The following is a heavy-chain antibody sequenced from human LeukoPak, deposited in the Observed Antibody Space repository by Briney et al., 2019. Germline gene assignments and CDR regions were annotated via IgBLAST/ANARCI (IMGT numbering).Heavy chain of an antibody. J-gene: IGHJ4*02. CDR3: ARGDTMVRGVIPYFDY. CDR2: IYSGGST. D-gene: IGHD3-10*01. Sequence: GGSLRLSCAASGFTVSSNYMSWVRQAPGKGLEWVSVIYSGGSTYYADSVKGRFTISRDNSKNTLYLQMNSLRAEDTAVYYCARGDTMVRGVIPYFDYWGQGTLVTVSS. V-gene: IGHV3-53*01. CDR1: GFTVSSNY.